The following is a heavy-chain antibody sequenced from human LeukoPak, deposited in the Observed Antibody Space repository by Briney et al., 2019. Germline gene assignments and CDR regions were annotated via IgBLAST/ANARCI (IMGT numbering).Heavy chain of an antibody. V-gene: IGHV3-48*03. CDR2: ISSSGSTI. CDR1: GFTFSSYE. D-gene: IGHD3-10*01. Sequence: PGGSLRLSCAASGFTFSSYEMNWVRQAPGKGLEWVSYISSSGSTIYYADSVKGRFTISRDNAKNSLYLQMNSLRAEDTAMYYCARLSAMPRGPEPIYYFDYWGQGTLVTVSS. CDR3: ARLSAMPRGPEPIYYFDY. J-gene: IGHJ4*01.